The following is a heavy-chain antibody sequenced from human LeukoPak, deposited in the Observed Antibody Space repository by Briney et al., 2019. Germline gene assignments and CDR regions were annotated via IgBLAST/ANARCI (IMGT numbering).Heavy chain of an antibody. V-gene: IGHV3-21*01. CDR3: ARDPAEMDFYDSSCYAPRSYYFDY. CDR2: ISSSSSYI. CDR1: GFTFSSYS. D-gene: IGHD3-22*01. Sequence: GGSLRLSCAASGFTFSSYSMNWVRQAPGKGLEWVSSISSSSSYIYYADSVKGRFTISRDNAKNSLYLQMNSLRAEDTAVYYCARDPAEMDFYDSSCYAPRSYYFDYWGQGTLVTVSS. J-gene: IGHJ4*02.